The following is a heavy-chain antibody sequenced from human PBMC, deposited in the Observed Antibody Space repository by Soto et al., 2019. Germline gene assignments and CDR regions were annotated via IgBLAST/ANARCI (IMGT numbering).Heavy chain of an antibody. CDR1: GDTFTSSG. D-gene: IGHD2-2*01. V-gene: IGHV1-18*01. Sequence: ASVQVSCKASGDTFTSSGISWVRQAPGQGLEWMGWISAYNGNTNYAQKLQGRVTMTTDTSTSTAYMELRSLRSDDTAVYYCAREGSCGISTSCSYYYGMDVWGQGTTVTVSS. CDR3: AREGSCGISTSCSYYYGMDV. CDR2: ISAYNGNT. J-gene: IGHJ6*02.